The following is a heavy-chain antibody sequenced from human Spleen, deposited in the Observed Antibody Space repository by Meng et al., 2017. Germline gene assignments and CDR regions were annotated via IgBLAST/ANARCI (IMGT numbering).Heavy chain of an antibody. Sequence: KVSCKASGYRFTSYWIGWVRQMPGKGLEWVGIIFCGDSDTRYSPSFEGQVTISADNSISTAYLHWTSLKASDTAMYYCARMYSSSWPTNWFAPWGQGTLVTVSS. CDR1: GYRFTSYW. CDR2: IFCGDSDT. CDR3: ARMYSSSWPTNWFAP. J-gene: IGHJ5*02. D-gene: IGHD6-13*01. V-gene: IGHV5-51*01.